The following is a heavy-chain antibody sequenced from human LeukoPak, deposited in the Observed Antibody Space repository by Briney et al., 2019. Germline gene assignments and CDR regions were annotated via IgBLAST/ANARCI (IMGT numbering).Heavy chain of an antibody. Sequence: GGSLRLSCAASGFTFSSYSMNWVRQAPGKGLEWVANIKQDGSEKYYVDSVKGRFTISRDNAKNSLYLQMNSLRAEDTAVYYCAREGYDILTGYYSSLDYWGQGTLVTVSS. J-gene: IGHJ4*02. CDR1: GFTFSSYS. CDR3: AREGYDILTGYYSSLDY. D-gene: IGHD3-9*01. CDR2: IKQDGSEK. V-gene: IGHV3-7*01.